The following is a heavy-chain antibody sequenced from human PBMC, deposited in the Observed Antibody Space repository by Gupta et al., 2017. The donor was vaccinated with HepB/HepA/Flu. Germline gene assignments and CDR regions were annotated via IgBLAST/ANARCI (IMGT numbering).Heavy chain of an antibody. J-gene: IGHJ6*03. Sequence: EVQLVESGGGLVKPGGSLRLSCAASGFIFNRYSMTWVRQAPGKGLEWVSIIDTSGSYMYYTDSLRGRFTISRDNAKNSLYLQMNSLRAEDTAIYYCARVPGDPAFPNRYYMDVWGKGTTVTVSS. CDR2: IDTSGSYM. V-gene: IGHV3-21*01. CDR3: ARVPGDPAFPNRYYMDV. D-gene: IGHD3-10*01. CDR1: GFIFNRYS.